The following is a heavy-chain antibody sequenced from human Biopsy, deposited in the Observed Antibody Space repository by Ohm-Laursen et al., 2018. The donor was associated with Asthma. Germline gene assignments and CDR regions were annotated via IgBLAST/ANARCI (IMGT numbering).Heavy chain of an antibody. CDR1: GGSFRDYS. J-gene: IGHJ6*02. CDR3: VRFFAGAVYHNYVMDV. Sequence: TLSLTCTVSGGSFRDYSWGWIRQPPGKGLEWIGEITHSGRSNYNPSLKSRVTVSIDPSKRQFSLGLHSVTAADTAVYYCVRFFAGAVYHNYVMDVWGQGTTVTVSS. D-gene: IGHD3-3*01. V-gene: IGHV4-34*01. CDR2: ITHSGRS.